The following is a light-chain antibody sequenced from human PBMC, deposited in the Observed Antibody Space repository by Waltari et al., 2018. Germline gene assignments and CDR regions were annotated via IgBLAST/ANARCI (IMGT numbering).Light chain of an antibody. V-gene: IGKV3-15*01. Sequence: EIVMTQSPATLSVSPGERATLSCRASQSVSSNLAWYQQKPGQGPRLLIYGASTRATGIPARFSGSGSGTEFTLTISSLQSEDFAVYYCQQYNNWPLMYTFGQGTKREIK. J-gene: IGKJ2*01. CDR2: GAS. CDR1: QSVSSN. CDR3: QQYNNWPLMYT.